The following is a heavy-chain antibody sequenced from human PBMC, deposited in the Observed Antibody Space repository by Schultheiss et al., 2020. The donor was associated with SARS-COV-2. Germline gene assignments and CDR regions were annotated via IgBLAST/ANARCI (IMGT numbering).Heavy chain of an antibody. CDR1: GFTFSSYA. J-gene: IGHJ4*02. V-gene: IGHV3-30-3*01. D-gene: IGHD4-17*01. Sequence: GGSLRLSCAASGFTFSSYAMHWVRQAPGKGLEWVAVISYDGSNKYYADSVKGRFTISRDNAKNSLSLQMNSLRAEDTAVYYCARAYGDWLDYWGQGTLVTVSS. CDR3: ARAYGDWLDY. CDR2: ISYDGSNK.